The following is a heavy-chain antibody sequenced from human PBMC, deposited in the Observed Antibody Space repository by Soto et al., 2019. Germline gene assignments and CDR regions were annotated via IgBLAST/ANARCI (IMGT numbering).Heavy chain of an antibody. CDR3: ARDLWWELHLGYYYYGMDV. Sequence: PGGSLRLSCAASGFTFSSYSMNWVRQAPGKGLEWVSSISSSSSYIYYADSVKGRFTISRDNAKNSLYLQMNSLRAEDTAVYYCARDLWWELHLGYYYYGMDVWGQGTTVTVSS. CDR1: GFTFSSYS. D-gene: IGHD1-26*01. J-gene: IGHJ6*02. CDR2: ISSSSSYI. V-gene: IGHV3-21*01.